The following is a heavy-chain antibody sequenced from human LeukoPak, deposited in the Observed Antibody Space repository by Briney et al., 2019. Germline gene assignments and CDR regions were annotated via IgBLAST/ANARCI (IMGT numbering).Heavy chain of an antibody. V-gene: IGHV4-59*12. CDR1: GGSISSYY. D-gene: IGHD5-12*01. J-gene: IGHJ4*02. CDR3: ASLYSGYDFEDY. Sequence: SETLSLTCTVSGGSISSYYWSWIRQPPGKGLEWIGYIYYSGSTNYNPSLKSRVTISVDKSKNQFSLKLSSVTAADTAVYYCASLYSGYDFEDYWGQGTLVTVSS. CDR2: IYYSGST.